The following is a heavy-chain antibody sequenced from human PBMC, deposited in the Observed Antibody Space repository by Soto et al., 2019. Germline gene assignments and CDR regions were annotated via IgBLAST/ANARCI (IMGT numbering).Heavy chain of an antibody. V-gene: IGHV3-66*01. CDR3: TRDTVEFDILTGLTYYFDY. J-gene: IGHJ4*02. D-gene: IGHD3-9*01. Sequence: PGGSLRLSCAASGFTVSSNDMSWVRQAPGKGLEWVSTIYSGGSTYYADSVKARFTISRDNSKNTLFLQMNSLRAEDTAVYYCTRDTVEFDILTGLTYYFDYWGQGTLVTVSS. CDR2: IYSGGST. CDR1: GFTVSSND.